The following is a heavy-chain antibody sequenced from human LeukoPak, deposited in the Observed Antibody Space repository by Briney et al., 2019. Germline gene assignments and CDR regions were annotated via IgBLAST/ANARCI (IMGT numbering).Heavy chain of an antibody. CDR2: MNPNSGNT. Sequence: ASVKVSCKASGYTFTSYDINWVRQATGQGLEWMGWMNPNSGNTGYAQKFQGRVTMTEDTSTDTAYMELSSLRSEDTAVYYCATYQLRFRGPGGEYFQHWGQGTLVTVSS. CDR3: ATYQLRFRGPGGEYFQH. J-gene: IGHJ1*01. D-gene: IGHD3-3*01. V-gene: IGHV1-8*01. CDR1: GYTFTSYD.